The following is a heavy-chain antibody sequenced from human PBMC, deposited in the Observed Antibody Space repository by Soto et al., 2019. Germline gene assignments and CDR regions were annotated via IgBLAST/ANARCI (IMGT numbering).Heavy chain of an antibody. CDR1: GGTFSSYA. J-gene: IGHJ3*02. D-gene: IGHD3-22*01. V-gene: IGHV1-69*01. CDR2: IIPIFGTA. CDR3: ARDTPDNYDSSGIAAFDI. Sequence: QVQLVQSGAEVKKPGSSVKVSCKASGGTFSSYAISWVRQAPGQGLEWMGGIIPIFGTANYAQKFQGRVTITADETTSPAYMELSSLRSEDTAVYYCARDTPDNYDSSGIAAFDIWGQGTMVTVSS.